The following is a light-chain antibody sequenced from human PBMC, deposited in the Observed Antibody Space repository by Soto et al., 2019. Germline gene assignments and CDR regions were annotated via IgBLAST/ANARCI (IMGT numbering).Light chain of an antibody. J-gene: IGLJ1*01. Sequence: QSVLTQPASVSGSPGQSITISCTGTSSDVGNNNYVSWYQQNPGKAPKVMICDVTNRPSGVSNRFSGSKSGDTASLTISGLQAEDEADYYCSSCTGSSYVFGTGTKVTVL. CDR2: DVT. V-gene: IGLV2-14*01. CDR3: SSCTGSSYV. CDR1: SSDVGNNNY.